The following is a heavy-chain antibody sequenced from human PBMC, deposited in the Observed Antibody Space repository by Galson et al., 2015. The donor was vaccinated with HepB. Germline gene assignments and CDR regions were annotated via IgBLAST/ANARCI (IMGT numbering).Heavy chain of an antibody. CDR2: ISDSGSTI. CDR3: ARAALGWFDP. D-gene: IGHD6-25*01. J-gene: IGHJ5*02. CDR1: EVTFSDYH. Sequence: SLRLSCAASEVTFSDYHMSWIRQAPGKGLEWLSYISDSGSTIYYADSVKGRFTISRDNAKNSLYLQMNSLRAEDTAVYYCARAALGWFDPWGQGTLVTVSS. V-gene: IGHV3-11*01.